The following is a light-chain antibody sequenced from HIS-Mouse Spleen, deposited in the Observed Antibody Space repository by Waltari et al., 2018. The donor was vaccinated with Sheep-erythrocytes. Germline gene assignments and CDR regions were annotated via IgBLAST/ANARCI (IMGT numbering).Light chain of an antibody. Sequence: QSALTQPRSVSGSPGPSVTISFTGTSLDVGCLNYFSWYQQHPGKAPKLIIYDVSKRPSGVPDRFSGSKSGNTASLTISGLQAEDEADYYCCSYAGSSTFHVVFGGGTKLTVL. V-gene: IGLV2-11*01. CDR1: SLDVGCLNY. J-gene: IGLJ2*01. CDR3: CSYAGSSTFHVV. CDR2: DVS.